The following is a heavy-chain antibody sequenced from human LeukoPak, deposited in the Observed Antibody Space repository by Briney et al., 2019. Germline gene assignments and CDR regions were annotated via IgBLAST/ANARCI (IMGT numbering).Heavy chain of an antibody. J-gene: IGHJ3*02. V-gene: IGHV3-74*01. CDR2: IKSDGSTT. CDR1: GFTYNGYW. CDR3: TRETSNAFDI. Sequence: GGSLRLSCAASGFTYNGYWMNWVRQAPGKGLVWVSCIKSDGSTTIYADSVKGRFTISRDNAKNTLYLQMNSLRAEDTAVYYCTRETSNAFDIWGQGTMVTVSS.